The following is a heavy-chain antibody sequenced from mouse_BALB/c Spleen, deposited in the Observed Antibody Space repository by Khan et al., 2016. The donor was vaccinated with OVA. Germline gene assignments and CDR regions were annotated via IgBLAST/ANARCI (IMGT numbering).Heavy chain of an antibody. Sequence: EVELVESGGGLVKPGGSLKLSCAASGFTFSDYYMYWVRQTPDKRLEWVATISDGTTYIYYPDNVKGRFTISRDNAKNNLYLQMSSLKSEDTAMYYCTGGYYGDPFAYWGQGTLVTVSA. D-gene: IGHD2-13*01. CDR1: GFTFSDYY. CDR2: ISDGTTYI. CDR3: TGGYYGDPFAY. J-gene: IGHJ3*01. V-gene: IGHV5-4*02.